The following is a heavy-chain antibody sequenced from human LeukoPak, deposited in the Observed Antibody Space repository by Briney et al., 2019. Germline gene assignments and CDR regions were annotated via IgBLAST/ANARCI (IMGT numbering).Heavy chain of an antibody. CDR3: AKDRSRFLEWLFDY. Sequence: AGGSLRLSCAASGFTFDDYAMHWVRQAPGKGLEWVSGISWNSGSIGYADSVKGRFTISRDNAKNPLYLQMNSLRAEDTALYYCAKDRSRFLEWLFDYWGQGTLVTVSS. V-gene: IGHV3-9*01. CDR2: ISWNSGSI. J-gene: IGHJ4*02. D-gene: IGHD3-3*01. CDR1: GFTFDDYA.